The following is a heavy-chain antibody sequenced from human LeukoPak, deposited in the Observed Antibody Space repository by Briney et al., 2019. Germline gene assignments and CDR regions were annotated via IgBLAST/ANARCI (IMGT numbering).Heavy chain of an antibody. J-gene: IGHJ4*02. CDR3: ARGYSYAKKYDY. V-gene: IGHV4-61*02. Sequence: PSQTLSLTCGVSGGSISSGTYYWSWIRQPAGKGLEWIGRIYTSGSTKYNPSLKSRVTISVDTSKNEFSLKLSSVTAADTAVFYCARGYSYAKKYDYWGQGTPVTVSS. D-gene: IGHD5-18*01. CDR1: GGSISSGTYY. CDR2: IYTSGST.